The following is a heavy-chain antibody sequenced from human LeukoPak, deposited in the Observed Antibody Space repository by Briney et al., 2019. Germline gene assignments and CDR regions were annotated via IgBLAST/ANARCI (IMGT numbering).Heavy chain of an antibody. V-gene: IGHV4-34*01. Sequence: SETLSLTCAVYGGSFSDYWWTWIRQSPGKGLEWIGEVNHSGRTNYNPSLKSRVSISVDRSKKQFSLKLSSVTAADTAVYYCARGFGYWGQGTLVTVSS. CDR1: GGSFSDYW. J-gene: IGHJ4*02. CDR3: ARGFGY. CDR2: VNHSGRT.